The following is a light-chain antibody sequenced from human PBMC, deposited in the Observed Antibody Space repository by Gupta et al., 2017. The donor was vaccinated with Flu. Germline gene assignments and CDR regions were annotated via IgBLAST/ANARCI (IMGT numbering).Light chain of an antibody. J-gene: IGKJ1*01. CDR3: RQVEHWPWA. V-gene: IGKV2-30*01. CDR2: LVS. CDR1: QSLVYSDGSTV. Sequence: DVVMTQSPLPLPVTLGQPASISCRSSQSLVYSDGSTVLHWFQQRPGQSPRRLIYLVSHRYSGVPDRFTGSASGAEFTLKISRVDAEDVVIYFFRQVEHWPWAFGPGTKVEIK.